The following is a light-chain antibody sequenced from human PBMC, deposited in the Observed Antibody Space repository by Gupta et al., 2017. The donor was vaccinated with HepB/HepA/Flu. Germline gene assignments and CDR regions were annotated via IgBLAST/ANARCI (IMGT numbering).Light chain of an antibody. CDR3: QQRNNPVT. V-gene: IGKV3-11*01. Sequence: IVLTQSPATLSLFPGERCTLSCRDSQSVSSYLAWYQQKPGQAPRLLIYDASNRARGNPARFSGSGGVKDFTLTSSGREEEGCAVYYMQQRNNPVTFGQGTRLEIK. CDR2: DAS. J-gene: IGKJ5*01. CDR1: QSVSSY.